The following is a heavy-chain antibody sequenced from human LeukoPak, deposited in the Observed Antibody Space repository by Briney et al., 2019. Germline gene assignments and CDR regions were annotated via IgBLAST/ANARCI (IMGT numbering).Heavy chain of an antibody. CDR3: ARARLNYYGSGSYYNVHPTDY. Sequence: PGGSLRLSCAASGFTFSSYEMNWVRQAPGKGLEWVSYISSSGSTIYYADFVKGRFTISRDNAKNSLYLQMNSLRAEDTAVYYCARARLNYYGSGSYYNVHPTDYWGQGTLVTVSS. CDR1: GFTFSSYE. D-gene: IGHD3-10*01. CDR2: ISSSGSTI. V-gene: IGHV3-48*03. J-gene: IGHJ4*02.